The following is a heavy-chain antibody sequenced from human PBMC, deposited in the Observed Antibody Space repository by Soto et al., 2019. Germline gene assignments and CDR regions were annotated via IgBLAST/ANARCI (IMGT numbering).Heavy chain of an antibody. CDR2: IRGTDGTT. Sequence: EVQLLESGGGLVQPGGSLRLSCAASGFIFSDYAMSWVRQAPGKGLEWVSTIRGTDGTTYYSDTVKGRFTISRDNSKNTLYLQMNSLRAEDAAIYYCARKGGSFYGPFDYCGQGTLVTVSS. J-gene: IGHJ4*02. CDR3: ARKGGSFYGPFDY. D-gene: IGHD1-26*01. CDR1: GFIFSDYA. V-gene: IGHV3-23*01.